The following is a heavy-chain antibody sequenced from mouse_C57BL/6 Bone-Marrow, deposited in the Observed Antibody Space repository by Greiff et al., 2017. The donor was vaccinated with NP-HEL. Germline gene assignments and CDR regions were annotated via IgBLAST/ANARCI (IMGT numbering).Heavy chain of an antibody. CDR1: GYTFTSYG. V-gene: IGHV1-81*01. CDR3: ARDYGSSYEWYFDV. Sequence: VQLQQSGAELARPGASVKLSCKASGYTFTSYGISWVKQRTGQSLEWIGEIYPRSGNTYYNEKFKGKATLTADKSSSTAYMELRSLTSEDSAVYFCARDYGSSYEWYFDVWGTGTTVTVSS. J-gene: IGHJ1*03. D-gene: IGHD1-1*01. CDR2: IYPRSGNT.